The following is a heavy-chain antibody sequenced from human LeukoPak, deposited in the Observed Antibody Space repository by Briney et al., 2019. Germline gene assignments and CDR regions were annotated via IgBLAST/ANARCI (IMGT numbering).Heavy chain of an antibody. CDR2: ISGSGGST. D-gene: IGHD3-9*01. J-gene: IGHJ4*02. CDR1: GFTFSSYA. V-gene: IGHV3-23*01. CDR3: AKDALRYFDWLLLGFDY. Sequence: PGGSLRLSCAASGFTFSSYAMSWVRQAPGKGLEWVSAISGSGGSTYYADSVKGRFTISRDNSKNTLHLQMNSLRAEDTAVYYCAKDALRYFDWLLLGFDYWGQGTLVTVSS.